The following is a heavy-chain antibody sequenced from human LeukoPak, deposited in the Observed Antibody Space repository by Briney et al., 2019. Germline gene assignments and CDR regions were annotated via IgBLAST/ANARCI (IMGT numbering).Heavy chain of an antibody. CDR3: AKGGMESSGYVQTHCDY. V-gene: IGHV3-23*01. CDR2: ISGSGGST. Sequence: QSGGSLRLSCAASGFTFSSYAMSWVRQAPGKGLEWVSAISGSGGSTYYADSVKGRFTISRDNSKNTLYLQMNSLRAEDTAVYYCAKGGMESSGYVQTHCDYWGQGTLVTVSS. D-gene: IGHD5-12*01. J-gene: IGHJ4*02. CDR1: GFTFSSYA.